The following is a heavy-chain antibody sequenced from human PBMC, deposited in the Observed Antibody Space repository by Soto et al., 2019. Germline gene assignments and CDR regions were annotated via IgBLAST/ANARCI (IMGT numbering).Heavy chain of an antibody. Sequence: SETLSLTCTVSGGSISSGGYYWSWIRQHPGKGLEWIGYIYYSGSTYYNPSLKSRVTISVDTSKNQFSLKLSSVTAADTAVYYCARGLRVYSSSWYGFDPWGQGTLVTVSS. CDR2: IYYSGST. V-gene: IGHV4-31*03. CDR1: GGSISSGGYY. CDR3: ARGLRVYSSSWYGFDP. J-gene: IGHJ5*02. D-gene: IGHD6-13*01.